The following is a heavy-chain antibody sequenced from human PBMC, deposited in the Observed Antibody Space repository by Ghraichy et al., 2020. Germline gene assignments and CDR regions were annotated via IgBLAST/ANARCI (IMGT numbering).Heavy chain of an antibody. CDR1: GFTFSSYS. V-gene: IGHV3-21*01. J-gene: IGHJ6*02. CDR2: ISSSRSYI. CDR3: ARVREYCSGGSCHGMDV. Sequence: LSLTCAASGFTFSSYSMNWVRQAPGKGLEWVSSISSSRSYIYYADSVKGRFTISRDNAKNSLYLQMNSLRAEDTAVYYCARVREYCSGGSCHGMDVWGQGSRVTVCS. D-gene: IGHD2-15*01.